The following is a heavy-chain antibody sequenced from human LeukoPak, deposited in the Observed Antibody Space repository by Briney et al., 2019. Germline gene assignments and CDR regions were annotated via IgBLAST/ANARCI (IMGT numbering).Heavy chain of an antibody. Sequence: SETLSLTCAVYGGSFSGYYWSWIRQPPGKGLEWIGEINHSGSTNYNPSLKSRVTISVDTSKNQFSLKLSSVTAADTAVYYCARGVIYSSGRYWSGRDWFDPWGQGTLVTVSS. CDR3: ARGVIYSSGRYWSGRDWFDP. D-gene: IGHD6-19*01. J-gene: IGHJ5*02. V-gene: IGHV4-34*01. CDR2: INHSGST. CDR1: GGSFSGYY.